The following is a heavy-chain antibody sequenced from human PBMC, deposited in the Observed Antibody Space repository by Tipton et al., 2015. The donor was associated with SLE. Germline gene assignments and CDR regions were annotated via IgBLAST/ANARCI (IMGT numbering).Heavy chain of an antibody. D-gene: IGHD2-2*01. CDR1: EFTFSSYW. Sequence: GSLRLSCAASEFTFSSYWMTWVRQAPGRGLEWVANIKHDGSEMYYVDSLKGRFTISRDNAKNSLDLQMNSLSAEDTAVYYCARIPLSISYHYYNMDVWGRGTTVIVSS. V-gene: IGHV3-7*01. J-gene: IGHJ6*03. CDR3: ARIPLSISYHYYNMDV. CDR2: IKHDGSEM.